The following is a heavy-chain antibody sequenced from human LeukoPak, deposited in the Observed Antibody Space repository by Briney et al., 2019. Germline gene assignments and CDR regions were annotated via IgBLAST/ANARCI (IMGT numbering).Heavy chain of an antibody. D-gene: IGHD6-13*01. V-gene: IGHV4-30-4*01. CDR2: IYYSGST. J-gene: IGHJ4*02. CDR1: GGSISSGDYY. CDR3: ARVDGAAGTAYFDY. Sequence: SQTLSLTCTVSGGSISSGDYYWSWIRQPPGKGLEWIGFIYYSGSTYYNPSLKSRVTISVDKSKNQFSLKLSSVTAADTAVYYCARVDGAAGTAYFDYWGQGTLVTVSS.